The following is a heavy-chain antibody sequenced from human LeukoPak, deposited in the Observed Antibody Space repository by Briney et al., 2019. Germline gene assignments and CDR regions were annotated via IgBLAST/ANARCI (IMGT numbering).Heavy chain of an antibody. V-gene: IGHV1-69*01. J-gene: IGHJ6*04. CDR1: GGTFSSYA. D-gene: IGHD2-2*01. CDR2: IIPIFGTA. CDR3: ARDCSSTSCLNYYYGMDV. Sequence: SVKVSCKASGGTFSSYAISWVRQAPGQGLEWMGGIIPIFGTANYAQKFQGRVTITADESTSTAYMELSSLRSEDTAVYYCARDCSSTSCLNYYYGMDVWGKGTTVTVSS.